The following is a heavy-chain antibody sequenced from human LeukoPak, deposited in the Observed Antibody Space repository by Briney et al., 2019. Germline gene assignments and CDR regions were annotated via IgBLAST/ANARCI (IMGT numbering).Heavy chain of an antibody. Sequence: ASVKVSCKAFGYTFTSYYMHWVRQAPGQGLEWMGIINPSGGSTSYAQKFQGRVTMTGDMSTSTDYMELSSLRAEDMALYYCAKVGSSSDAFDIWGQGTMVTVSS. CDR1: GYTFTSYY. D-gene: IGHD6-6*01. V-gene: IGHV1-46*01. J-gene: IGHJ3*02. CDR3: AKVGSSSDAFDI. CDR2: INPSGGST.